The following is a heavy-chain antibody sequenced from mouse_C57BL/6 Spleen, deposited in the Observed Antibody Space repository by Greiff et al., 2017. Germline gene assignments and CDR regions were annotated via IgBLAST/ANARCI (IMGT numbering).Heavy chain of an antibody. V-gene: IGHV1-82*01. D-gene: IGHD4-1*01. CDR3: ALTGTVYYFDY. Sequence: QVQLQQSGPELVKPGASVKISCKASGYAFSSSWMNWVKQRPGKGLEWIGRIYPGDGDTNYNGKFKGKATLTADKSSSTAYMQLSSLTSEDSAVYCCALTGTVYYFDYWGQGTTLTVSS. CDR1: GYAFSSSW. CDR2: IYPGDGDT. J-gene: IGHJ2*01.